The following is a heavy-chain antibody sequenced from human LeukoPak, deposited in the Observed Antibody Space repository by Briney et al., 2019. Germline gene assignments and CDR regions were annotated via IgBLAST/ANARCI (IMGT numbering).Heavy chain of an antibody. J-gene: IGHJ4*02. D-gene: IGHD1-26*01. CDR1: GFTFSSYW. CDR3: ARDPPSIVGANYYFDY. Sequence: GGSLRLSCAASGFTFSSYWMHWVRRAPGKGLVWVSRINSDGSSTSYADSVKGRFTISRDNAKNTLYLQMNSLRAEDTAVYYCARDPPSIVGANYYFDYWGQGTLVTVSS. CDR2: INSDGSST. V-gene: IGHV3-74*01.